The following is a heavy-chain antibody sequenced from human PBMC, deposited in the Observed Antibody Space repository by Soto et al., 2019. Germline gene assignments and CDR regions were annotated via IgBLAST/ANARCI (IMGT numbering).Heavy chain of an antibody. CDR2: VYWDDDK. D-gene: IGHD3-10*01. CDR3: LHRGPVDKTGMGFDF. Sequence: QITLRESGPALVKPTQTLTLTCTFSGFSLNSRGVGVGWVRQPPGKALEWLAIVYWDDDKRYRPSLRSRLSVIKDTPKTQVVLTLTNTAPVDTATYYWLHRGPVDKTGMGFDFWGQGALVTVSS. V-gene: IGHV2-5*02. J-gene: IGHJ4*02. CDR1: GFSLNSRGVG.